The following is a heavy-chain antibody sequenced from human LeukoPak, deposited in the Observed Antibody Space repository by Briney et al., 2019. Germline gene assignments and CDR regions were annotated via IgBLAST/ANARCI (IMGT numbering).Heavy chain of an antibody. CDR3: ARDGPIAAALYYFDY. Sequence: PSETLSLTCAVYGGSFSGYYWSWIRQPPGKGLEWIGEINHSGSTNYNPSLKSRVTISVDTSKNQFSLKLSSVTAADTAVYYCARDGPIAAALYYFDYWGQGTLVTVSS. CDR2: INHSGST. V-gene: IGHV4-34*01. CDR1: GGSFSGYY. D-gene: IGHD6-13*01. J-gene: IGHJ4*02.